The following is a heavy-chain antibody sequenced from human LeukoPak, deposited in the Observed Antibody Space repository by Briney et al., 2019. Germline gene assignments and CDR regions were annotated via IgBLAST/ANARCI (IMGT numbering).Heavy chain of an antibody. CDR2: ISYDGSNK. Sequence: GGSLRLSCAASGFTFSSYAMHWVRQAPGKGLEWVAVISYDGSNKYYADSVKGRFTISRDNSKNTLYLQMNSLRAEDTAVFYCARDRGDFWSGIDYWGQGTLVTVSS. J-gene: IGHJ4*02. D-gene: IGHD3-3*01. CDR3: ARDRGDFWSGIDY. V-gene: IGHV3-30-3*01. CDR1: GFTFSSYA.